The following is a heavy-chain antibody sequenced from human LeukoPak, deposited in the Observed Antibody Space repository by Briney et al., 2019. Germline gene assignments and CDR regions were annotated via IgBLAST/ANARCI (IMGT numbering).Heavy chain of an antibody. Sequence: GGSLRLSCAASGFTFSSYEMNWVRQAPGRGLEWVSYISNSDSTIYYADSVKGRFTISRDNAKNSLYLQMNSLGAEDTAVYYCARERGGFCSSTTCSRAFDIWGQGTMVTVSS. CDR1: GFTFSSYE. D-gene: IGHD2-2*03. V-gene: IGHV3-48*03. J-gene: IGHJ3*02. CDR2: ISNSDSTI. CDR3: ARERGGFCSSTTCSRAFDI.